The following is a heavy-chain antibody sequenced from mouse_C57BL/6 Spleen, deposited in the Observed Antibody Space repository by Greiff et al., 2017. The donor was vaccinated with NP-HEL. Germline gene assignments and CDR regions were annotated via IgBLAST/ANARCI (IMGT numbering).Heavy chain of an antibody. V-gene: IGHV1-50*01. CDR3: ARGYSNYYFDY. D-gene: IGHD2-5*01. CDR2: IDPSDSYT. Sequence: QVQLQQPGAELVKPGASVKLSCKASGYTFTSYWMQWVKQRPGQGLEWIGEIDPSDSYTNYNQKFKGKATLTVDTSSSTAYMRLSSLTSEDSAVYYCARGYSNYYFDYWGQGTTLTVSS. CDR1: GYTFTSYW. J-gene: IGHJ2*01.